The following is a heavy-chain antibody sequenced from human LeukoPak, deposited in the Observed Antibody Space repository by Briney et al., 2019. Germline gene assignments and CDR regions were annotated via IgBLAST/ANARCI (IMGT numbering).Heavy chain of an antibody. J-gene: IGHJ5*02. CDR3: ARDNSVGDYAWWFDP. D-gene: IGHD1-26*01. V-gene: IGHV1-46*01. CDR2: INPSGGST. CDR1: GYTFTSYY. Sequence: ASVKVSCKASGYTFTSYYMHWVRQAPGQGLEWMGIINPSGGSTSYAQKFQGRVTMTRDMSTSTVYMELSSLRSEDTAVYFCARDNSVGDYAWWFDPWGQGTLVTVSS.